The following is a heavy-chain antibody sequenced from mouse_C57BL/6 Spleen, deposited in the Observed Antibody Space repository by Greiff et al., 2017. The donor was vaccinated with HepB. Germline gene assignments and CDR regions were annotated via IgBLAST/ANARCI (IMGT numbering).Heavy chain of an antibody. CDR2: ISDGGSYT. CDR3: ARGTTVETWYFDV. J-gene: IGHJ1*03. D-gene: IGHD1-1*01. V-gene: IGHV5-4*03. CDR1: GFTFSSYA. Sequence: VKLVESGGGLVKPGGSLKLSCAASGFTFSSYAMSWVRQTPEKRLEWVATISDGGSYTYYPDNVKGRFTISRDNAKNNLYLQMSHLKSEDTAMYYCARGTTVETWYFDVWGTGTTVTVSS.